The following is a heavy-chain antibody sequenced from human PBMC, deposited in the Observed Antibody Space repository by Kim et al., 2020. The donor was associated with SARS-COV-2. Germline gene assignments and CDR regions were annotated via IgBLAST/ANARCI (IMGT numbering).Heavy chain of an antibody. Sequence: GGSLRLSCTASGFTFGDYAMSWFRQAPGKGLEWVGFIRSKAYGGTTEYAASVKGRFTISRDDSKSIAYLQMNSLKTEDTAVYYCTRREYYYDSSGYSSYFDYWGQGTLVTVSS. CDR1: GFTFGDYA. D-gene: IGHD3-22*01. CDR3: TRREYYYDSSGYSSYFDY. CDR2: IRSKAYGGTT. J-gene: IGHJ4*02. V-gene: IGHV3-49*03.